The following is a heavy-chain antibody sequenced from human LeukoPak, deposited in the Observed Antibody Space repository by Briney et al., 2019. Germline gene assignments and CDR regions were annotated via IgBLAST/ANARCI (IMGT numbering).Heavy chain of an antibody. J-gene: IGHJ4*02. Sequence: SETLSLTCTVSGGSISSYYWSWIRQPPGKGLEWIGYIYYSGTTNYNPSLKSRVTISVDTSKNQFSLKLSSVTAADTAVYYCGRVDSSGYKELIDYWGQGTLVTVSS. D-gene: IGHD3-22*01. V-gene: IGHV4-59*01. CDR3: GRVDSSGYKELIDY. CDR2: IYYSGTT. CDR1: GGSISSYY.